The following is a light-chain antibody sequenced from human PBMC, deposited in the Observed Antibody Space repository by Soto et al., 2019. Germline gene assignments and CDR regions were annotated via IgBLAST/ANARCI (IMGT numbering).Light chain of an antibody. J-gene: IGKJ4*01. Sequence: DSQLTQSPSFLSAAVGDGVTITCRASQGISSYLAWYQQRPGKAPKLLIYAASTLQSGVPSRFSGSGSGTEFTFTISSLQPEDFATYYCQQFNSYPTFGGGTKVEIK. CDR3: QQFNSYPT. CDR2: AAS. CDR1: QGISSY. V-gene: IGKV1-9*01.